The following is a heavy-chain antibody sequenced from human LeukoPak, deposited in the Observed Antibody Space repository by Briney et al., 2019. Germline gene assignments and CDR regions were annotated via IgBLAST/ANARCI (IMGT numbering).Heavy chain of an antibody. CDR3: ARGAAVAFDY. D-gene: IGHD6-19*01. V-gene: IGHV4-61*02. CDR1: GGSISSGSYY. Sequence: TSETLSLTCTVSGGSISSGSYYWTWIRQPAGKGLEWIGRISSSGSTNYNPSLKSRVTISVDTSKNQFSLKLSSMTAADTAVYYCARGAAVAFDYWGQGTLVTVSS. CDR2: ISSSGST. J-gene: IGHJ4*02.